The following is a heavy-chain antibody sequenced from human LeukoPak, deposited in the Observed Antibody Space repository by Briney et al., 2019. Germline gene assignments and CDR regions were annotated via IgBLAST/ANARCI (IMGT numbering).Heavy chain of an antibody. D-gene: IGHD3-10*01. CDR3: ARQATTMVRGQGFFDY. CDR2: IYTSGGT. CDR1: RGSISSYY. J-gene: IGHJ4*02. Sequence: SETLSLTCTVSRGSISSYYWSWIRQPPGKGLEWIGYIYTSGGTNYNPSLKSRVTISVDTSKNQFSLKLSSVTAADTAVYYCARQATTMVRGQGFFDYWGQGTLVTVSS. V-gene: IGHV4-4*09.